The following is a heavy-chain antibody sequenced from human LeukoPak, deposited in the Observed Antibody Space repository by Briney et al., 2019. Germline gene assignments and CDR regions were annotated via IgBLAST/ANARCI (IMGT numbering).Heavy chain of an antibody. J-gene: IGHJ4*02. D-gene: IGHD1-14*01. V-gene: IGHV4-4*07. Sequence: SETLSLTCTVSGGSISSYYWSWIRQPAGKGLEWIGRIYTSGSTNYNPSLKSRVTMSVDTSKNQFSLKLSSVTAADTAVYYCARDLHPGLTGYFDSWGQGTLVTVSS. CDR3: ARDLHPGLTGYFDS. CDR1: GGSISSYY. CDR2: IYTSGST.